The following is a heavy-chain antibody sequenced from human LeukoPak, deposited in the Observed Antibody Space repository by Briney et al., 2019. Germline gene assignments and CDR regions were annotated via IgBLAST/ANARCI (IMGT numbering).Heavy chain of an antibody. CDR2: IKQDGSEK. D-gene: IGHD6-19*01. CDR3: ARDVIAVAGPNPNFDY. V-gene: IGHV3-7*01. Sequence: PGGSLRLSCAASGFTFGSYWMSWVRQAPGKGLEWVANIKQDGSEKYYVDSVKGRFTISRDNAKNSLYLQMNSLRAEDTAVYYCARDVIAVAGPNPNFDYWGQGTLVTVSS. CDR1: GFTFGSYW. J-gene: IGHJ4*02.